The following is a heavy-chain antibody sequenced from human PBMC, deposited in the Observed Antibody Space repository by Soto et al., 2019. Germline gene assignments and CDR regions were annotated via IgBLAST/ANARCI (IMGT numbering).Heavy chain of an antibody. J-gene: IGHJ4*02. V-gene: IGHV5-10-1*01. CDR3: ARRGRYFDWFPDY. CDR1: GYSFTSYW. D-gene: IGHD3-9*01. Sequence: PGESRKISCKGSGYSFTSYWISWVRQMPGKGLEWMGRIDPSDSYTNYSPSFQGHVTISADKSISTAYLQWSSLKASDTAMYYCARRGRYFDWFPDYWGQGTLVTVSS. CDR2: IDPSDSYT.